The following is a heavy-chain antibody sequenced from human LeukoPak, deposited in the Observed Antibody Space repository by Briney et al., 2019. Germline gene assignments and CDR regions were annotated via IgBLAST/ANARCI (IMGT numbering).Heavy chain of an antibody. V-gene: IGHV3-30*18. D-gene: IGHD3-10*01. Sequence: GRSLRLSCAASGFTFSSYGMHWVRQAPGKGLEWVAVISYDGSNKYYADSVKGRFTISRDNSKNTLYLQMNSLRAEDTAVYYCANENYYGSGSYADHWGQGTLVTVSS. J-gene: IGHJ4*02. CDR2: ISYDGSNK. CDR1: GFTFSSYG. CDR3: ANENYYGSGSYADH.